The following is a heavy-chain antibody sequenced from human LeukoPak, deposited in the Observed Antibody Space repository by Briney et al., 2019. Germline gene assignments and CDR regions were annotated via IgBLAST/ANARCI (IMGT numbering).Heavy chain of an antibody. D-gene: IGHD2-15*01. J-gene: IGHJ4*02. V-gene: IGHV3-33*08. CDR2: IWYDGSDQ. CDR3: TRAAYCSGGSCYGGDH. Sequence: GGSLRLSCAASGFTFSSYAMSWVRQAPGKGLEWVSVIWYDGSDQYYADSVKGRFTISRDNSKNTLYLQMNSLRAEDTAVYYCTRAAYCSGGSCYGGDHWGQGTLVTVSS. CDR1: GFTFSSYA.